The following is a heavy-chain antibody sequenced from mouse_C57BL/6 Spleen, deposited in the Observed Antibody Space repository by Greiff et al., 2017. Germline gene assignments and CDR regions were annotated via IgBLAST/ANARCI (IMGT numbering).Heavy chain of an antibody. CDR3: ARRGYDYDEGFDY. V-gene: IGHV1-82*01. Sequence: QVQLQQSGPELVKPGASVKISCKASGYAFSSSWMNWVKQRPGKGLEWIGRIYPGDGDTNYNGKFKGKATLNADKSSSTAYMQLSSLTSEDSAVYFCARRGYDYDEGFDYWGQGTTLTVSS. CDR2: IYPGDGDT. CDR1: GYAFSSSW. J-gene: IGHJ2*01. D-gene: IGHD2-4*01.